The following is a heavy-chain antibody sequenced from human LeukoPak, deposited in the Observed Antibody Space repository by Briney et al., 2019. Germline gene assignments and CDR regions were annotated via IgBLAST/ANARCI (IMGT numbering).Heavy chain of an antibody. Sequence: GGSLRLSCAASGFTFSSYSMNWVRQAPGKGLEWVSSISRSSSYIYYADSVKGRFTISRDNAKNSLYLQMNSLRAEDTAVCYCASLVVGAFDYWGQGTLVTVSS. CDR1: GFTFSSYS. D-gene: IGHD1-26*01. V-gene: IGHV3-21*03. CDR3: ASLVVGAFDY. CDR2: ISRSSSYI. J-gene: IGHJ4*02.